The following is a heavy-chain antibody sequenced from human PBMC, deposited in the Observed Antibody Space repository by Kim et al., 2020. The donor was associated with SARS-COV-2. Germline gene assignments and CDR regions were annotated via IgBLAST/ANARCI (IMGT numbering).Heavy chain of an antibody. J-gene: IGHJ6*02. CDR3: ARTPVDKGFGMDV. V-gene: IGHV5-51*01. D-gene: IGHD5-12*01. Sequence: YSPSVQGQVTISADKSISTAYLQWSSLKASDTAMYYCARTPVDKGFGMDVWGQGTTVTVSS.